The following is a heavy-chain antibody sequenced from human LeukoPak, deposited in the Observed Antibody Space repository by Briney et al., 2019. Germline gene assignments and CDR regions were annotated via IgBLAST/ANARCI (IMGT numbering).Heavy chain of an antibody. V-gene: IGHV4-39*07. J-gene: IGHJ4*02. Sequence: SETLSLTCTVSGDSISSSFYYWGWLRQPPGQGLEWIGSIYYGGGTHYNPSLKSRATIFLDTSMNQFSLRLTSVTAADTALYFCARESFEEPGTMDHWGQGTLVSVSS. D-gene: IGHD4/OR15-4a*01. CDR3: ARESFEEPGTMDH. CDR1: GDSISSSFYY. CDR2: IYYGGGT.